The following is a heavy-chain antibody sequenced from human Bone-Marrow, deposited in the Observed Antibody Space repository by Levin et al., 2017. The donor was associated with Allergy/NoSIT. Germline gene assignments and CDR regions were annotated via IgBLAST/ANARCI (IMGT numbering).Heavy chain of an antibody. CDR2: ISGSDGTS. V-gene: IGHV3-23*01. D-gene: IGHD3-3*01. CDR3: AKDWAPGLTKGVSWFDS. CDR1: GFTPSSFA. Sequence: SCATSGFTPSSFAMNWVRQAPGKGLEWVSSISGSDGTSYYAESVKGRFTISRDNSKKTVYLQMDSLRVDDSALYYCAKDWAPGLTKGVSWFDSWGQGTLVTVSA. J-gene: IGHJ5*01.